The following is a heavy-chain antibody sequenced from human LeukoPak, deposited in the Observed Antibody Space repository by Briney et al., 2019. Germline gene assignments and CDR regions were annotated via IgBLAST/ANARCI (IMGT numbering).Heavy chain of an antibody. Sequence: ASVKVSCKASGYTFTGYYMHWVRQAPGQGLEWMGWINPNSGDTNYAQKFQGRVTMTRDTSISTVYMELSRLTSDDTAVYYCAGVRPAPGTTDYWGQGTLVTVSS. D-gene: IGHD6-13*01. CDR1: GYTFTGYY. CDR3: AGVRPAPGTTDY. V-gene: IGHV1-2*02. J-gene: IGHJ4*02. CDR2: INPNSGDT.